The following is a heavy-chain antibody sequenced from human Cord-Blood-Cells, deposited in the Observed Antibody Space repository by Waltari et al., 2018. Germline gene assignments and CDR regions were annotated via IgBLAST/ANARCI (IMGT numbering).Heavy chain of an antibody. D-gene: IGHD3-3*01. Sequence: EVQLLESGGGLVQPGGSLSLFCAASGLTFRSHAMRWVRQAPGTGREWVSAISGSGGNTYYADSVKGRFTISRDKSKNPLYLQINSLRAEDTAVYYCAKVPYDFWSGYSVFWGQGTLVTVSS. J-gene: IGHJ4*02. CDR2: ISGSGGNT. CDR1: GLTFRSHA. V-gene: IGHV3-23*01. CDR3: AKVPYDFWSGYSVF.